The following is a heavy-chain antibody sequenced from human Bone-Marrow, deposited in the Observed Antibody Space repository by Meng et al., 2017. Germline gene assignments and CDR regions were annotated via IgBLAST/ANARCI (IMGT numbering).Heavy chain of an antibody. V-gene: IGHV3-30*04. Sequence: GGSLRLSCAASGFTFSSYATHWVRQAPGKGLEWVAVISYDGSNKYYADSVKGRFTISRDNSKNTLYLQLNSLRAEDTAVYYCAREGILSGYLVGMDAWGQGTTVTVSS. CDR3: AREGILSGYLVGMDA. CDR2: ISYDGSNK. J-gene: IGHJ6*02. D-gene: IGHD5-12*01. CDR1: GFTFSSYA.